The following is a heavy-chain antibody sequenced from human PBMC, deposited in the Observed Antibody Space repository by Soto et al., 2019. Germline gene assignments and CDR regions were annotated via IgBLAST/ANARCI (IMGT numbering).Heavy chain of an antibody. CDR2: IYYDGSNE. CDR3: ARGRGSGSFYQLDY. Sequence: QVQLVESGGGVVQPGRSLRLSCAASGFTFSNHGMHWVHQAPGKGLEWVARIYYDGSNEYYADSVKGRFTISRDNSKNTVYLQMNSRRVEDTAVYYCARGRGSGSFYQLDYWGQGTLVTVSS. J-gene: IGHJ4*02. CDR1: GFTFSNHG. D-gene: IGHD1-26*01. V-gene: IGHV3-33*01.